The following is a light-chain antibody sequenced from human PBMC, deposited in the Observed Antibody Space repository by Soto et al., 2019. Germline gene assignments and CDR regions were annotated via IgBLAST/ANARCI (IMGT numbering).Light chain of an antibody. V-gene: IGKV1-27*01. CDR1: RGIRNF. CDR3: QKYSSVPV. CDR2: AAS. J-gene: IGKJ3*01. Sequence: DIQMTQSPTSLSASVGDRVTITCRASRGIRNFVAWYQQKPGKAPKLLIYAASTLQSGVPSRFSGSGSGTDFPLTINSLQPEDVATYSCQKYSSVPVFGPGTKVEIK.